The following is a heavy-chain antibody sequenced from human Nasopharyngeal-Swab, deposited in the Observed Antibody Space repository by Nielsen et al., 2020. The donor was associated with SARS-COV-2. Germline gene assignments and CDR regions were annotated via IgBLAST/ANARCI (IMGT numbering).Heavy chain of an antibody. CDR2: IYPGDSDT. CDR3: ARSSDTAMVSRYYYYGMDV. CDR1: GYSFTSYW. D-gene: IGHD5-18*01. V-gene: IGHV5-51*01. J-gene: IGHJ6*02. Sequence: GGSLRLSCKGSGYSFTSYWIGWVRQMPGKGLEWMGIIYPGDSDTRYSPSLQGQVTISAGKSISTAYLQWSSLKASDTAMYYCARSSDTAMVSRYYYYGMDVWGQGTTVTVSS.